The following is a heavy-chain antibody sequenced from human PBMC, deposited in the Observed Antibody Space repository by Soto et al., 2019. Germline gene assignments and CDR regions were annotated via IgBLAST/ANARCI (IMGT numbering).Heavy chain of an antibody. Sequence: QVQLVESGGGVVQPGRSLRLSCAASGFTFSSYGMHWVRQAPGKGLEWVAVISDDGSNKYYADSVKGRFTISRDNSKNTLYLQMNSLRAEDTAVYYCAKGRWYGFGELLYYYYGMDVWGQGTTVTVSS. J-gene: IGHJ6*02. CDR2: ISDDGSNK. CDR3: AKGRWYGFGELLYYYYGMDV. D-gene: IGHD3-10*01. CDR1: GFTFSSYG. V-gene: IGHV3-30*18.